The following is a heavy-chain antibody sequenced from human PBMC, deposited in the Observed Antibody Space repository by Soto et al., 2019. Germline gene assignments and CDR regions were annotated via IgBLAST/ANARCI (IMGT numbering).Heavy chain of an antibody. Sequence: QLHLQESGPGLVKPWETLSLTCTVSGGSISSRGHYWGWIRQPPGKGLEWIGNIYYRGNTYYNPSLRRRVTISVDTTKNQFSRKVASLAAEDTAVYYCARHRATSCRYLLPDYWGQGILVTVST. CDR1: GGSISSRGHY. J-gene: IGHJ4*02. CDR2: IYYRGNT. CDR3: ARHRATSCRYLLPDY. D-gene: IGHD2-2*01. V-gene: IGHV4-39*01.